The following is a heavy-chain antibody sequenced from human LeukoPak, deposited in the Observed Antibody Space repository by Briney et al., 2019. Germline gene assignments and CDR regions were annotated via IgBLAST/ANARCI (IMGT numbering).Heavy chain of an antibody. J-gene: IGHJ4*02. V-gene: IGHV4-31*03. D-gene: IGHD3-10*01. CDR2: IYYSGST. CDR1: GGSISSGGYY. CDR3: ARLNSVWFGRELDY. Sequence: PSQTLSLTCSVSGGSISSGGYYWSWIRQHPGKGLEWIGYIYYSGSTYYNPSLKSRVTISVDTSKNQFSLKLSSVTAADTAVYYCARLNSVWFGRELDYWGQGTLVTVSS.